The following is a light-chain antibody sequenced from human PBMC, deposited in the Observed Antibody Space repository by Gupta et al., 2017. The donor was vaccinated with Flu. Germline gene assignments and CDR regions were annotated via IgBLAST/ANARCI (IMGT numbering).Light chain of an antibody. CDR2: EVN. V-gene: IGLV2-18*02. Sequence: QSALTQPPSVSGSPGQSVIISCTGTSSDVGTYNRVSWYQQPPGTAPKLVIYEVNNRPSGVPDRFSGSKSGNTASLTISGLQGEDEADYYCSSYTSSYTYVFGTGTKVTVL. CDR1: SSDVGTYNR. CDR3: SSYTSSYTYV. J-gene: IGLJ1*01.